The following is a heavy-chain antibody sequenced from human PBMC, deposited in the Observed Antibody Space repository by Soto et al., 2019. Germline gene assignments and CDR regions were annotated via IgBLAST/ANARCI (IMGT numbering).Heavy chain of an antibody. CDR2: MKGYSGNP. CDR1: GYNFNNYE. J-gene: IGHJ4*02. V-gene: IGHV1-8*01. D-gene: IGHD1-26*01. CDR3: AIRRGESYYGLDY. Sequence: QVQLLQSGAEVKKPGASVKISCKASGYNFNNYEINWVRQAPAQGLEWMGWMKGYSGNPLYAQNFQGRLTLTRDTSTNTSSLELTSLAYEDTAIYFCAIRRGESYYGLDYWGQGTLVTVSS.